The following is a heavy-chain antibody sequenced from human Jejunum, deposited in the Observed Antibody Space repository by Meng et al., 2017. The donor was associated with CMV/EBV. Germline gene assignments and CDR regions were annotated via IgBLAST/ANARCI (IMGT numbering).Heavy chain of an antibody. J-gene: IGHJ4*03. CDR1: GFRAWASC. D-gene: IGHD2-15*01. CDR3: TRCGINCYLDY. Sequence: SGFRAWASCMAWVRQTTGEGLEWVGFIRSKNSGGTTEYAASVKGRFLVSRDESNSVTYLQMNDLRIEDTAIYYCTRCGINCYLDYWGQGTLGTVSS. V-gene: IGHV3-49*02. CDR2: IRSKNSGGTT.